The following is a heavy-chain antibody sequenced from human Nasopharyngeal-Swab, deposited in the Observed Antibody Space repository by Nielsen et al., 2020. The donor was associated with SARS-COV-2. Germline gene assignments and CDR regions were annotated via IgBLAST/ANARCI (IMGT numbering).Heavy chain of an antibody. J-gene: IGHJ4*02. CDR1: GFPFDRYW. Sequence: GESLKISCAASGFPFDRYWMSWVRQAPGKGLEWVANIKQDGSEKYYVDSVRGRLTISRDNAQNSVSLQMNSLRAEDTAVYYCARDLWFGGGYWGQGTLVTVSS. CDR3: ARDLWFGGGY. D-gene: IGHD3-10*01. CDR2: IKQDGSEK. V-gene: IGHV3-7*01.